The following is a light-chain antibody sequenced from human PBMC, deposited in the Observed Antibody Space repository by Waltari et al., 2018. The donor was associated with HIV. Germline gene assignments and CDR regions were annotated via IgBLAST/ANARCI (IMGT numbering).Light chain of an antibody. CDR3: GTWDFSLSAYV. CDR2: YNI. J-gene: IGLJ1*01. V-gene: IGLV1-51*01. Sequence: QSVLPLPPSVSPAPGPKVTITCSGTDSNIGTAYVSWYQPLPGTAPNVLIYYNIHRPSGIPDRFSGSKSGTSATLGITGLQTGDEADYYCGTWDFSLSAYVFGTGTKVTVL. CDR1: DSNIGTAY.